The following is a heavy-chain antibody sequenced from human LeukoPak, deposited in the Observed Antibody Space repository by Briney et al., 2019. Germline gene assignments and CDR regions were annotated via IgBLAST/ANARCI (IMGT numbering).Heavy chain of an antibody. D-gene: IGHD6-19*01. CDR2: ISGSGDST. CDR1: GFTFSNYA. CDR3: ARRSGIAVAGAFDY. V-gene: IGHV3-23*01. J-gene: IGHJ4*02. Sequence: GGSLRLSCAASGFTFSNYAMRWVRQAPGKGLGWVSGISGSGDSTYYADSVKGRFTISRDNSKNTLYLQMNSLRAEDTAVYYCARRSGIAVAGAFDYWGQGTLVTVSS.